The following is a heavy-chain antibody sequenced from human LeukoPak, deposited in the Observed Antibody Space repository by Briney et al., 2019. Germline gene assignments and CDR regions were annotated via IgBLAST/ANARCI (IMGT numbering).Heavy chain of an antibody. J-gene: IGHJ4*02. CDR1: GFTFSSYY. D-gene: IGHD3-22*01. Sequence: PGGSLRLSCAASGFTFSSYYMFWVRQAPGKGLAWVSTIKGDETSTKYADSVRGRFTVSRDNAKNSLYLQMNSLRAEDTAVYYCARVYYYDSSVSDYWGQGTLVTVSS. CDR3: ARVYYYDSSVSDY. CDR2: IKGDETST. V-gene: IGHV3-74*03.